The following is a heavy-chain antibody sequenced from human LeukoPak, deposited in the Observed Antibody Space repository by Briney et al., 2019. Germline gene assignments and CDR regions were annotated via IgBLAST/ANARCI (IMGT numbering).Heavy chain of an antibody. CDR3: VKGFSSWYWGYFDY. CDR1: GFKFDDYT. CDR2: ISWDGGST. J-gene: IGHJ4*02. V-gene: IGHV3-43*01. D-gene: IGHD6-13*01. Sequence: PGGSLRLSCAASGFKFDDYTMHWVRQVPGKGLEWVSLISWDGGSTYYIDSVKGRFSISRDNNKNSLYLQMNSLRTEDTAFYYCVKGFSSWYWGYFDYWGQGTLVTVSS.